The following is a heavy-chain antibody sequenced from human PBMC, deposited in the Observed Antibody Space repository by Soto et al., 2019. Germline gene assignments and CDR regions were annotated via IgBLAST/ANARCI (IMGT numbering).Heavy chain of an antibody. CDR3: ARQYCSGDCYSDYYYGMAV. V-gene: IGHV5-51*01. D-gene: IGHD2-21*02. J-gene: IGHJ6*02. CDR1: GYSFTSNW. CDR2: IYLGDSDT. Sequence: GESLKISCKGSGYSFTSNWIGWVRQMPGKGLEWMGIIYLGDSDTRYSPSFQGQVTISADKSISTAYLQWSSLKASDTAMYYCARQYCSGDCYSDYYYGMAVWGQGTTVTVSS.